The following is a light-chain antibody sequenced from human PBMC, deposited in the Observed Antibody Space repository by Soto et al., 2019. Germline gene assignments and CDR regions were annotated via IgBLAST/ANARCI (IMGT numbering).Light chain of an antibody. V-gene: IGLV2-8*01. CDR2: EVT. Sequence: QSALTQPPSASGSPGQSVTISCTGTSSDVGAYNYVSWYQQHAGKAPKLVIYEVTKRPSGVPDRFSGSKSANTASLTVSWLQAEDEAEYCCSSFASSNPLVFCGGTKLTVL. CDR1: SSDVGAYNY. J-gene: IGLJ3*02. CDR3: SSFASSNPLV.